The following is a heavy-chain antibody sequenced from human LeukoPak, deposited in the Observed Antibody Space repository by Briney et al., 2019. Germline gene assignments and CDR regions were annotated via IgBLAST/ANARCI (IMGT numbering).Heavy chain of an antibody. CDR2: ISSSGQTI. Sequence: PGRSLRLSCAASGFTFSSYAMHWVRQAPGKGLEWVSFISSSGQTIYYADSVKGRFTISRDNAKNLLFLQMNSLRAEDTAVYYCAREDHYGSGSYPEYNWFDPWGQGTLVTVSS. CDR3: AREDHYGSGSYPEYNWFDP. J-gene: IGHJ5*02. V-gene: IGHV3-48*04. CDR1: GFTFSSYA. D-gene: IGHD3-10*01.